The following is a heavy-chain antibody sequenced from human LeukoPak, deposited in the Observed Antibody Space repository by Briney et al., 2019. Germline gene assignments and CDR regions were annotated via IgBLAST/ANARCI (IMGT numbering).Heavy chain of an antibody. CDR1: GFTFSSYG. J-gene: IGHJ4*02. D-gene: IGHD5-18*01. CDR3: AKGFTAMEHN. Sequence: GRSLRLSCAASGFTFSSYGMHWVRQAPGKGLEWVAVISYDGSNKYYADSVKGRFTISRDNSKNTLYLQMNSLRAEDTAVYYCAKGFTAMEHNWGQGTLVTVSS. CDR2: ISYDGSNK. V-gene: IGHV3-30*18.